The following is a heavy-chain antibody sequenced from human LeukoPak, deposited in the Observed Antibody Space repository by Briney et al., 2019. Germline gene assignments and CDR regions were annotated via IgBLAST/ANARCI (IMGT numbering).Heavy chain of an antibody. V-gene: IGHV3-30*18. CDR1: GFTFSSYG. Sequence: GGSLRLSCAASGFTFSSYGMHWVRQAPGKGLEWVAVISYDGSNKYYEDSVKGRFTISRDNSKNTLYLQMTTLRAEDTAVYYCAKNAAADGTSLRFAGGNWGQGTVVTVSS. CDR2: ISYDGSNK. CDR3: AKNAAADGTSLRFAGGN. D-gene: IGHD6-13*01. J-gene: IGHJ4*02.